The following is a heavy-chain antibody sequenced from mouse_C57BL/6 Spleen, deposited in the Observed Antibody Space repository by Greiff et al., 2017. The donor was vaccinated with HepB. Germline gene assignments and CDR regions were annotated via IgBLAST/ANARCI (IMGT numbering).Heavy chain of an antibody. CDR3: ARDTTVVAPMDY. J-gene: IGHJ4*01. CDR2: IDPSDSYT. V-gene: IGHV1-50*01. CDR1: GYTFTSYW. D-gene: IGHD1-1*01. Sequence: QVQLQQPGAELVKPGASVKLSCKASGYTFTSYWMQWVKQRPGQGLEWIGEIDPSDSYTNYNQKFKGKATLTADKSSSTAYMQLSSLTSEDSAVYYCARDTTVVAPMDYWGQGTSVTVSS.